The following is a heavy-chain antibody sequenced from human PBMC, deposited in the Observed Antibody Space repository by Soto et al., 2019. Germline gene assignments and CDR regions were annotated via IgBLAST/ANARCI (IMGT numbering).Heavy chain of an antibody. CDR1: GFTFSSYA. J-gene: IGHJ6*02. V-gene: IGHV3-23*01. CDR3: AKDLGSSGWQGPLYYYYGMDV. CDR2: ISGSGGST. D-gene: IGHD6-19*01. Sequence: GGSLRLSCAASGFTFSSYAMSWVRQAPGKGLEWVSAISGSGGSTYYADSVKGRFTISRDNSKNTLYLQMNSLRAEETAVYYCAKDLGSSGWQGPLYYYYGMDVWGQGTTVTVSS.